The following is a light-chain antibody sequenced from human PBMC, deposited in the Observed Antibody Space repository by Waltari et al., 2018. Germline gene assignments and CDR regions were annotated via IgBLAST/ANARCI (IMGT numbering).Light chain of an antibody. CDR1: SSDVGGYDY. CDR3: GSYAGGIIYHV. V-gene: IGLV2-23*02. CDR2: DVT. Sequence: QSALTQPASVSGSPGQSITISCTGTSSDVGGYDYISWYHHHPGTAPSRMIYDVTKRPSGVCNRVSGFKSRNTAFLTISGLQAEDEADYYCGSYAGGIIYHVFGTGTKVTVL. J-gene: IGLJ1*01.